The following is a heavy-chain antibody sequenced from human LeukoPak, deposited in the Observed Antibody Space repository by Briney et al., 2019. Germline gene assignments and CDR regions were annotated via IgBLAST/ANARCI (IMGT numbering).Heavy chain of an antibody. V-gene: IGHV4-4*07. CDR1: GGSISSYY. D-gene: IGHD6-13*01. CDR2: IYTSGST. Sequence: SETLSLTCTVSGGSISSYYWSWLRQPAGKGLEWIGRIYTSGSTNYNPSLKSRVTISVDTSKNQFSLKLSSVTAADTAVYYCATSGYSSSWYNLEYFQHWGQGTLVTVSS. J-gene: IGHJ1*01. CDR3: ATSGYSSSWYNLEYFQH.